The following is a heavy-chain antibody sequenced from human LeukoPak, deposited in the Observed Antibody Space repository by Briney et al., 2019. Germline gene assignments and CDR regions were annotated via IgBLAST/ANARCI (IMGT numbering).Heavy chain of an antibody. Sequence: PAGGSLRLSCAASGFTFSSYAMSWVRQAPGKGLEWVSAISGTGGRTYYADSVKGRFTISRDNSKNMVYLQMNSLRADDTAIYYCAKSVVVITFRFDDWGQGALVTVSS. J-gene: IGHJ4*02. CDR2: ISGTGGRT. V-gene: IGHV3-23*01. CDR3: AKSVVVITFRFDD. CDR1: GFTFSSYA. D-gene: IGHD2-15*01.